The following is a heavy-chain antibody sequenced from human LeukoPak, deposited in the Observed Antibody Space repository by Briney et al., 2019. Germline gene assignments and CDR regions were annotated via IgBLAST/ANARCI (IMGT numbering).Heavy chain of an antibody. CDR1: GFTFSSYA. J-gene: IGHJ4*02. CDR3: AKDFVVVPGNVNYFDY. D-gene: IGHD2-21*02. CDR2: ISGSGDNT. V-gene: IGHV3-23*01. Sequence: GGSLRLSCAASGFTFSSYAMSWVRQAPGKGLEWVSAISGSGDNTYYADSVKGRFTVSRDNSKNTLYVQMKSLRAEDTAVYYCAKDFVVVPGNVNYFDYWGQGTLVTVSS.